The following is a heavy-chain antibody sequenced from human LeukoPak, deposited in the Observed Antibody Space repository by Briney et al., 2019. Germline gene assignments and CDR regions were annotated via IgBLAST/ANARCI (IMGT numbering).Heavy chain of an antibody. CDR1: GFTFNSYG. Sequence: GESLRLSCAASGFTFNSYGLHWVRQAPGKGLEWVAFIRYDGSNEYYADSVKGRFTISRDNAKNSLYLQMNSLRGDDTALYYCAKDRRNDFDYWGQGTLVTVSS. D-gene: IGHD1-14*01. V-gene: IGHV3-30*02. CDR2: IRYDGSNE. CDR3: AKDRRNDFDY. J-gene: IGHJ4*02.